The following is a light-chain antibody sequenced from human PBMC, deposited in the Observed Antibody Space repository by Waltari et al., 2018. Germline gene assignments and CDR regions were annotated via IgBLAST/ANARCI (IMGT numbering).Light chain of an antibody. CDR2: HDS. V-gene: IGLV3-1*01. CDR3: QAWDSSTPYV. CDR1: KLWDKY. J-gene: IGLJ1*01. Sequence: SYELTQPPSVSVSPGQTASITCSGDKLWDKYACWYQQKPGQSPALLTYHDSKRPSGIPERFSGSNSGNTATLTISGTQAMDEADYYCQAWDSSTPYVFGTGTKVTVL.